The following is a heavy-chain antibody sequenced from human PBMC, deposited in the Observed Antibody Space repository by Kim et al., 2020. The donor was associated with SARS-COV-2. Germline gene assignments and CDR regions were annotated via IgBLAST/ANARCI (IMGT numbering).Heavy chain of an antibody. J-gene: IGHJ4*02. Sequence: HDGTTNYHPSFKSRLTISVDTSKKQFSLTLNSMTAADTAVYYCATNSEDYWGQGTQVTVSS. CDR3: ATNSEDY. CDR2: HDGTT. D-gene: IGHD7-27*01. V-gene: IGHV4-34*01.